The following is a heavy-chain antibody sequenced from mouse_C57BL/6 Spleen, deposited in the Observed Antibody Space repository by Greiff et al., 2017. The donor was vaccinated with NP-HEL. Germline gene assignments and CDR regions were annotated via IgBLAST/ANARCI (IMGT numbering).Heavy chain of an antibody. D-gene: IGHD2-4*01. CDR1: GYTFTSYW. V-gene: IGHV1-64*01. CDR3: ARSSIYYDYEY. J-gene: IGHJ2*01. Sequence: VQLQQPGAELVKPGASVKLSCKASGYTFTSYWMPWVKQRPGQGLEWIGMIHPNSGSTNYNEKFKSKATLTVDKSSSTAYLQLSSLTSEDSAVYYCARSSIYYDYEYWGQGTTLTVSS. CDR2: IHPNSGST.